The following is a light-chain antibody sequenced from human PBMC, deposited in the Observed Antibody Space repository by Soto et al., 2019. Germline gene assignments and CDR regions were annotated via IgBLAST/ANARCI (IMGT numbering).Light chain of an antibody. J-gene: IGLJ1*01. CDR1: SSDVGGYNY. Sequence: QSALTQPASVSGSPGQSITISCTGTSSDVGGYNYVSWYQQHPGKAPKLMIYEVSTRPSGVSNRFSGSKSGNTASLTISGLQAEDEADHYCSSYTSSRTLYVFGTGTKVSVL. CDR2: EVS. CDR3: SSYTSSRTLYV. V-gene: IGLV2-14*01.